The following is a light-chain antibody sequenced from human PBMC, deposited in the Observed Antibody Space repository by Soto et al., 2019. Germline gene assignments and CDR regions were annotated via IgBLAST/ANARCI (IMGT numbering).Light chain of an antibody. CDR1: QSISDT. J-gene: IGKJ1*01. Sequence: IVMRQSRFTLSVSPVVRAPLSCRASQSISDTLAWYQQKPGQAPRLLIHGASTRAPGFPARFSGSGSGTDFTLTISRLEPEDVAVYYCQQYGSSPWAFGQGPKVDI. CDR2: GAS. CDR3: QQYGSSPWA. V-gene: IGKV3-20*01.